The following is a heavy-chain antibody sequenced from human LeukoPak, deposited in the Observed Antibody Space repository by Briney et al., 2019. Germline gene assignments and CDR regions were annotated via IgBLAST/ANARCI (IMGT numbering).Heavy chain of an antibody. CDR3: ARSRGYSYGTTFLDY. CDR1: GGSISTYY. D-gene: IGHD5-18*01. V-gene: IGHV4-59*08. CDR2: IYYSGST. J-gene: IGHJ4*02. Sequence: PSETLSLTCTVSGGSISTYYWSWIRQPPGKGLEWIGYIYYSGSTNYNPSLKSRVTISVDTSKTQFSLKLSSVTAADTAVYYCARSRGYSYGTTFLDYWGQGTLVTVSS.